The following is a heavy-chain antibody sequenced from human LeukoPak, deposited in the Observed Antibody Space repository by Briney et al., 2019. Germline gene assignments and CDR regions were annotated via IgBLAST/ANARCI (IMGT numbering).Heavy chain of an antibody. V-gene: IGHV3-23*01. Sequence: GGSLRLSCAASGFTFSSYAMSWVRQAPVKGLEWVSAISGSGGSTYYADSVKGRFTISRDNSKNSLYLQMNSLRAEDTAVYYCARDIDNSGYYYFDYWGQGTQVTVSS. J-gene: IGHJ4*02. D-gene: IGHD3-22*01. CDR3: ARDIDNSGYYYFDY. CDR1: GFTFSSYA. CDR2: ISGSGGST.